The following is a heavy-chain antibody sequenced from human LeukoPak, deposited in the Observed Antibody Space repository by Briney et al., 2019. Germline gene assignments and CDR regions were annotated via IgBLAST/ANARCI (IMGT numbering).Heavy chain of an antibody. CDR3: AILDYDFWPMDV. CDR2: ISGSGGST. CDR1: GFTFSSYA. Sequence: GGSLRLSRAASGFTFSSYAMSWVRQAPGKGLEWVSAISGSGGSTYYADSVKGRFTISRDNSKNTLYLQMSSLRAEDTAVYYCAILDYDFWPMDVWGQGTTVTVSS. V-gene: IGHV3-23*01. J-gene: IGHJ6*02. D-gene: IGHD3-3*01.